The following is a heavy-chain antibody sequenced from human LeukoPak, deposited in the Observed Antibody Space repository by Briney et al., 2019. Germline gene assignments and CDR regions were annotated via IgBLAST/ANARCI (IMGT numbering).Heavy chain of an antibody. CDR1: GFSLSTSGVG. CDR2: IYWDDDK. Sequence: SGPTLVNPTQTLTLTCTFSGFSLSTSGVGVGWIRQPPGKALEWLALIYWDDDKRYSPSLKSRLTITKDTSKNQVVLTMTNMDPVDTATYYCAHMGVHDSSGYYGDAFDIWGQGTMVTVSS. V-gene: IGHV2-5*02. J-gene: IGHJ3*02. D-gene: IGHD3-22*01. CDR3: AHMGVHDSSGYYGDAFDI.